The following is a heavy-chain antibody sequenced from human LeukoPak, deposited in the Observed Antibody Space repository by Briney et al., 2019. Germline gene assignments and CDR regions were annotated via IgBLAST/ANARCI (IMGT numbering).Heavy chain of an antibody. CDR3: ARAHWGTDY. CDR1: GFTFSSYW. V-gene: IGHV3-7*01. Sequence: PGGSLRLSCAASGFTFSSYWMSWVRQAPGKGLEWVANIKQDGTEKYYVDSVKGRFTISRDNAKNSLSLQMNTRRAEDTAVYYCARAHWGTDYWGQGTLVTVSS. D-gene: IGHD3-16*01. CDR2: IKQDGTEK. J-gene: IGHJ4*02.